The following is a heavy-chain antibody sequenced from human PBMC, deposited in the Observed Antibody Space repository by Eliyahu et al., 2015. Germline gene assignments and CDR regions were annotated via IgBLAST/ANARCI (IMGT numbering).Heavy chain of an antibody. CDR1: GXSLITSXYY. J-gene: IGHJ4*02. CDR3: ARHRVYKSGWFFGPHYFDY. D-gene: IGHD6-19*01. Sequence: QVQLQESGPGLVKPSETLSXTCSVSGXSLITSXYYWGWIRQSPGKGLEWIGSVDYNGNTHYNPSLRRRVTVSVDTSKRQFSLRLNSVTASDTSTYYCARHRVYKSGWFFGPHYFDYWGQGALVTVSS. CDR2: VDYNGNT. V-gene: IGHV4-39*01.